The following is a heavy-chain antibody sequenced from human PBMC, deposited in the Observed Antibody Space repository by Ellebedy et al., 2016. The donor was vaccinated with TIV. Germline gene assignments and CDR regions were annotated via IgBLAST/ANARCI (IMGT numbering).Heavy chain of an antibody. V-gene: IGHV1-18*01. Sequence: ASVKVSCKASGYTFTSYGVSWVRQAPGQGLEWMGWISAYNGNTNYAQKLQGRVTMTTDTSTSTAYMELRSLRSDDTAVYYCARDPTMAEYFDYWGQGTLVTVSS. J-gene: IGHJ4*02. CDR2: ISAYNGNT. CDR3: ARDPTMAEYFDY. D-gene: IGHD3-10*01. CDR1: GYTFTSYG.